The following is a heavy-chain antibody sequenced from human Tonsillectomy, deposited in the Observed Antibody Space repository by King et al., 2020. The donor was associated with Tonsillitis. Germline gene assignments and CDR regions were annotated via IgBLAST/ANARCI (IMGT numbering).Heavy chain of an antibody. Sequence: VQLVESGGGLVQPGGSLRLSFAASGFTFSSFAMTWVRQAPGKGLEGVSMISDSAGGTYDVDTVNGRFTSSRDNSKNTLYLQVNGLRAGDTAVYYCAKLLRSGYHLYYMDVWGKGTTVTVSS. CDR2: ISDSAGGT. CDR1: GFTFSSFA. V-gene: IGHV3-23*04. D-gene: IGHD3-3*01. CDR3: AKLLRSGYHLYYMDV. J-gene: IGHJ6*03.